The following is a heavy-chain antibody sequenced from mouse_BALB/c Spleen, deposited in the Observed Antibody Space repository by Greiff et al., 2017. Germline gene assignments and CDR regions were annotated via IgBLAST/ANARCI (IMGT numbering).Heavy chain of an antibody. CDR1: GFTFTDYY. Sequence: EVQLVESGGGLVQPGGSLRLSCATSGFTFTDYYMSWVRQPPGKALEWLGFIRNKANGYTTEYSASVKGRFTISRDNSQSILYLQMNTLRAEDSATYYCARGYGNYEGWFAYWGQGTLVTVSA. J-gene: IGHJ3*01. CDR2: IRNKANGYTT. D-gene: IGHD2-10*02. CDR3: ARGYGNYEGWFAY. V-gene: IGHV7-3*02.